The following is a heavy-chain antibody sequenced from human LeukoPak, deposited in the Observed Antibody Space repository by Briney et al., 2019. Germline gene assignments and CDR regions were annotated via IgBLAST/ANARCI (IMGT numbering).Heavy chain of an antibody. CDR1: GYTFTGFY. V-gene: IGHV1-2*02. CDR2: INPKSGDT. D-gene: IGHD3-10*01. Sequence: ASVKVSCKASGYTFTGFYMHWVRQAPGQGLEWMGWINPKSGDTNYAQKFQGRVTMTRDTSISTAYMELSRLRSDDTAVYYCATDSSYGSGKYYFDYWGQGTLVTVSS. J-gene: IGHJ4*02. CDR3: ATDSSYGSGKYYFDY.